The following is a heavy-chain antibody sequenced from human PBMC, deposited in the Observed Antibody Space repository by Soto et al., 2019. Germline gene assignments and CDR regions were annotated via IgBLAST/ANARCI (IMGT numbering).Heavy chain of an antibody. CDR1: GGTFSSYA. J-gene: IGHJ4*02. CDR2: IIPIFGTA. CDR3: ASSSQWELPFDY. V-gene: IGHV1-69*01. D-gene: IGHD1-26*01. Sequence: QVQLVQSGAEVKKPGSSVKVSCKASGGTFSSYAISWVRQAPGQGLEWMGGIIPIFGTANYAQKFQGRVTITADESTSKAYMELSSMRSEDTAVYYCASSSQWELPFDYWGQGTLVTVSS.